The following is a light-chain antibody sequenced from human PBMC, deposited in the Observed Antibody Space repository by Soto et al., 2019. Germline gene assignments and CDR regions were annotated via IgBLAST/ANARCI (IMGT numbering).Light chain of an antibody. CDR2: AAS. CDR3: QQLNSYRLT. Sequence: DIQLTQSPSFLSASVGDRVTITCRASQGISSYLAWYQQKPGKAPKLLIYAASTLQSGVPSRFSGSGSGTEFTLTISSLQPEDFATYYCQQLNSYRLTFGGGTKVDNK. V-gene: IGKV1-9*01. CDR1: QGISSY. J-gene: IGKJ4*01.